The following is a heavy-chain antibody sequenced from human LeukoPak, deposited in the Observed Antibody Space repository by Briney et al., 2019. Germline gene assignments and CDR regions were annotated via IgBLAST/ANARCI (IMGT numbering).Heavy chain of an antibody. CDR1: GDSISSGGYY. J-gene: IGHJ4*02. D-gene: IGHD5/OR15-5a*01. CDR3: GRVVPIVSTAYYFDY. V-gene: IGHV4-30-4*01. CDR2: IYYSEIA. Sequence: SETLSLTCTVSGDSISSGGYYWSWIRQSPERGLEWIAYIYYSEIAYYNPSLESRVTISVDTSRNQFSLRLSSVTAADTAVYYCGRVVPIVSTAYYFDYWGQGTLVTVSS.